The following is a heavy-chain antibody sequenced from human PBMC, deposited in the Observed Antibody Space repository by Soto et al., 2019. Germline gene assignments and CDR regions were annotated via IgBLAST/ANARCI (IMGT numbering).Heavy chain of an antibody. Sequence: QVQLVESGGGVVQPGRSLRLSCAASGFTFSSYGMHWVRQAPGKGLEWVAVIWYDGSNKYYADSVKGRFTISRDNSKNTLYLQMNSLRAAAPAVYYCARLTTVALYFDYWGQGTLVTVSS. J-gene: IGHJ4*02. CDR2: IWYDGSNK. V-gene: IGHV3-33*01. CDR3: ARLTTVALYFDY. CDR1: GFTFSSYG. D-gene: IGHD4-17*01.